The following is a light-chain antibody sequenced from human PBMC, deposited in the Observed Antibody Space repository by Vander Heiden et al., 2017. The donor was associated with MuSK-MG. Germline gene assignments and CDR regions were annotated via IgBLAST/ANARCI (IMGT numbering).Light chain of an antibody. J-gene: IGKJ4*01. CDR1: QGISSY. CDR3: QQNESYPPHT. Sequence: AIRMTQSPSSLSASTGDRVTITCRASQGISSYLAWYQQKPGKAPKLLIYAASTLQSGVPSRFSGSGYGIDFTLTISCRQSEDFATYYCQQNESYPPHTFGGGTKVEIK. CDR2: AAS. V-gene: IGKV1-8*01.